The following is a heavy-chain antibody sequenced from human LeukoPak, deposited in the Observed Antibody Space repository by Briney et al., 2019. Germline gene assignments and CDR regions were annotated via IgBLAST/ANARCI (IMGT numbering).Heavy chain of an antibody. V-gene: IGHV3-7*01. CDR2: WRRNGIGI. Sequence: PGGSLRLSCSASGSTFSTYWMSGVGRPPGRGRRGVANWRRNGIGIYYLDSVRGRFTISRDNAKNSLYLQVISLRAEDTAVYYCARYCAGGSCYFDSSYYYGMDVWGQGTTVTVSS. D-gene: IGHD2-15*01. CDR1: GSTFSTYW. J-gene: IGHJ6*02. CDR3: ARYCAGGSCYFDSSYYYGMDV.